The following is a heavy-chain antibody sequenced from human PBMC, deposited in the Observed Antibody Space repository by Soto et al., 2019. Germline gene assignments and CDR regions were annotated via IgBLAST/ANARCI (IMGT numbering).Heavy chain of an antibody. Sequence: SETLSLTCAVYGGSFSGYYWSWIRQPPGKGLEWIGEINHSGSTNYNPSLKRRVTISVDTSKNQFSLKLSSVTAADTAVYYCARSRLEQYFFDYWGQGTLVTVSS. CDR1: GGSFSGYY. CDR3: ARSRLEQYFFDY. J-gene: IGHJ4*02. V-gene: IGHV4-34*09. CDR2: INHSGST.